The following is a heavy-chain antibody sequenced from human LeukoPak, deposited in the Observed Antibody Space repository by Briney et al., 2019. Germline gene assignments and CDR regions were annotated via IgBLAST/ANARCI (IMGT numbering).Heavy chain of an antibody. CDR1: GFTFSSYA. V-gene: IGHV3-66*01. D-gene: IGHD4-11*01. J-gene: IGHJ5*02. CDR3: AREDYLNWFDP. CDR2: IYSGGST. Sequence: GGSLRLSCAASGFTFSSYAMSWVRQAPGKGLEWVSVIYSGGSTYYADSVKGRFTISRDNSKNTLYLQMNSLRAEDTAVYYCAREDYLNWFDPWGQGTLVTVSS.